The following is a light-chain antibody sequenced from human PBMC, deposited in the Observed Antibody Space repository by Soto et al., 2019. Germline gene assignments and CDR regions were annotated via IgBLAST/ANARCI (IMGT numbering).Light chain of an antibody. CDR3: CSYAGSYTYV. V-gene: IGLV2-11*01. CDR2: DVT. Sequence: ALTQPRSVSGSPGQSVTISCTGTSSDVGDYNFVSWYQQHLGKAPKLVIYDVTKRPSGVPDRFSGSKSGNTASLTISGLQADDEADFYCCSYAGSYTYVFGTGTKLTVL. CDR1: SSDVGDYNF. J-gene: IGLJ1*01.